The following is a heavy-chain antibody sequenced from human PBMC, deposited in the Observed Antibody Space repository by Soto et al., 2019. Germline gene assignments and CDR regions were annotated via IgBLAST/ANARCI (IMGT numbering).Heavy chain of an antibody. D-gene: IGHD3-22*01. CDR2: INPDSGDT. CDR3: AISLVVRDPSRAFDY. J-gene: IGHJ4*02. Sequence: QVQLVQSGAEVKKPGSSVKVSCKASGYTFTGCYMHWVRQAPGQGLEWMGRINPDSGDTDHAEKFQGRVTMTRDTSISIAYMELTRLTSDDTAVYHCAISLVVRDPSRAFDYWGQGTTVTVSS. V-gene: IGHV1-2*06. CDR1: GYTFTGCY.